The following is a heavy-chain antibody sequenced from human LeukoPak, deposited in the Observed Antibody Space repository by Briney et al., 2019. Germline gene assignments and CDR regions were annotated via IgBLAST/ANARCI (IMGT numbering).Heavy chain of an antibody. CDR1: GYTLTELS. V-gene: IGHV1-24*01. CDR3: AAAAGILTIFGVVIHDAFDI. Sequence: ASVKVSCKVSGYTLTELSMHWVRQAPGKGLEWMGGFDPEDGETIYAQKFQGRVTMTEDTSTDTAYMELSSLRSEDTAVYYCAAAAGILTIFGVVIHDAFDIWGRGTMVTVSS. J-gene: IGHJ3*02. D-gene: IGHD3-3*01. CDR2: FDPEDGET.